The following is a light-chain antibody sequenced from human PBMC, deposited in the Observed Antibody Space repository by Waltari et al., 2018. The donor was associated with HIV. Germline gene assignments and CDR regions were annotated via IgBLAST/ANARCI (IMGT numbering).Light chain of an antibody. V-gene: IGLV1-44*01. CDR3: ATWDDALSGPV. Sequence: QSVLTQPPSASGTPGQRVIISCSGNRSNIGSNTVNWSQQFSGAAPTLLIYSNNQRPSAVPDRFSGSKSGSAASLAISGLKSEDEADYHCATWDDALSGPVFGAGTKLTV. CDR2: SNN. J-gene: IGLJ3*02. CDR1: RSNIGSNT.